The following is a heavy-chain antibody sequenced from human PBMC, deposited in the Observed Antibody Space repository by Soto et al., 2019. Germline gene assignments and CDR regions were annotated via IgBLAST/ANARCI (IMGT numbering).Heavy chain of an antibody. CDR1: GGTFSSYA. J-gene: IGHJ6*02. CDR2: IIPIFGTA. V-gene: IGHV1-69*01. Sequence: QVQLVQSGAEVKKPGSSVKVSCKASGGTFSSYAISWVRQAPGQGLEWMGGIIPIFGTANYAQKFQGRVTITADESTSTAYMELSSLRSEDTAVYYCARDLGYCSGGSCYSKEHYYYYGMDVWGRGTTVTVSS. D-gene: IGHD2-15*01. CDR3: ARDLGYCSGGSCYSKEHYYYYGMDV.